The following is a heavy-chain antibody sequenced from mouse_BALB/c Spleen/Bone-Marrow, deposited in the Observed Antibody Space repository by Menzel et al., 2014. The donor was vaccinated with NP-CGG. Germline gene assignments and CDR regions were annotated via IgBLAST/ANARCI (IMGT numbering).Heavy chain of an antibody. J-gene: IGHJ2*01. CDR3: ASYELRSYFEY. CDR1: GFNIKDTN. Sequence: VQLQQSGPELVKPGASVRMSCTASGFNIKDTNIHWVKQSPEQGLEWIGRIDPANSSTKYDPKFQGKATITVDTSSNTADLQLSSLTSEDAAVYYCASYELRSYFEYWGQGTTLTVST. CDR2: IDPANSST. D-gene: IGHD2-3*01. V-gene: IGHV14-3*02.